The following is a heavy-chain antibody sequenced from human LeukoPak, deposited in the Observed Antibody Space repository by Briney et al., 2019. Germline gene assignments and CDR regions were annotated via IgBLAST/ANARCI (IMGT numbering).Heavy chain of an antibody. D-gene: IGHD5-24*01. CDR1: GFTFDDYA. Sequence: GGSLRLSCAASGFTFDDYAMPWVRQAPGKGLEWVSGISWNSGSIGYADSVKGRFTISRDNAKNSLYLQMNSLRAEDTALYYCAKVPRDGYNAFDYWGQGTLVTVSS. CDR2: ISWNSGSI. CDR3: AKVPRDGYNAFDY. V-gene: IGHV3-9*01. J-gene: IGHJ4*02.